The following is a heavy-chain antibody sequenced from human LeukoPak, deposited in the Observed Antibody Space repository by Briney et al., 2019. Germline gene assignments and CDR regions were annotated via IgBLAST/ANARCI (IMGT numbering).Heavy chain of an antibody. D-gene: IGHD5-18*01. J-gene: IGHJ4*02. Sequence: PGGSLRLSCAASGFTFSSYAMSWVREAPGEGLEWVSVISGSGGSTNYADSVKGRFTISRDNSKNTLYLQMNSLRAEDTAVYYCAGRVTGYSSGYVYWGQGTLVTVSS. V-gene: IGHV3-23*01. CDR3: AGRVTGYSSGYVY. CDR1: GFTFSSYA. CDR2: ISGSGGST.